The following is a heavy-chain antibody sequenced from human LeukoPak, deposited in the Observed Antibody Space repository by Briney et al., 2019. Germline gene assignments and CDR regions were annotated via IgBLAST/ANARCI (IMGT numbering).Heavy chain of an antibody. J-gene: IGHJ3*02. D-gene: IGHD3-22*01. CDR2: ISGSGGST. CDR1: GFTFSSYA. CDR3: AKALTYYYDSSGYDAFDI. Sequence: GGSLRLSCAASGFTFSSYAMSWVRQAPGKGLEWVSAISGSGGSTYYADSVKGRFTISRDNSKNTLYLQMNSLRAEDTAVYYCAKALTYYYDSSGYDAFDIWGQGTMVTVSS. V-gene: IGHV3-23*01.